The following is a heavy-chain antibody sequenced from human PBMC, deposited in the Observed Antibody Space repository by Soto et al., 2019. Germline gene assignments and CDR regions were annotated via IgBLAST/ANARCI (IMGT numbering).Heavy chain of an antibody. J-gene: IGHJ4*02. V-gene: IGHV4-39*01. CDR1: GGSISSSSYF. CDR3: ARARNFLTGYYRGGFYYFDY. Sequence: PSETLSLTCSVSGGSISSSSYFWGWIRQPPGKGLEWIGSIYYSGSTYYNPSLKSRVTVSVDTSKNQFSLKLSSVTAADTAVYFFARARNFLTGYYRGGFYYFDYWGQGTLVTVSS. D-gene: IGHD3-9*01. CDR2: IYYSGST.